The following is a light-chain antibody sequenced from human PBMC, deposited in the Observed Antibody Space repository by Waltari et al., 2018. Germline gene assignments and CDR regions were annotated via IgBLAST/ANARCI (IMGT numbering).Light chain of an antibody. V-gene: IGKV3-20*01. CDR3: QQYGSSPWT. Sequence: EIVLTQSPCTLSLSPGERATLSCRASQSVSSTSLAWYQQKPGQAPRHLIYGASSGATGIPDRFSASGSGTDFTLTISRLDPEDFAVYHCQQYGSSPWTFGQGTKVEIK. CDR2: GAS. J-gene: IGKJ1*01. CDR1: QSVSSTS.